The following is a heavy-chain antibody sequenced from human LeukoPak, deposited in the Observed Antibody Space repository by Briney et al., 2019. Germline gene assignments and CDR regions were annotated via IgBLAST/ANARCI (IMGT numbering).Heavy chain of an antibody. CDR1: GLTFSSYE. CDR3: ASLGYCRGGSCSSDNWFDP. V-gene: IGHV3-48*03. CDR2: ISGGGTTI. D-gene: IGHD2-15*01. Sequence: PGGSLRLSCAASGLTFSSYEMNWVRQAPGKGLEWVSYISGGGTTIYYADSVRGRFTISRDNAKNSLYLQMHSLGAEDTGVYYCASLGYCRGGSCSSDNWFDPWGQGTLVTVSS. J-gene: IGHJ5*02.